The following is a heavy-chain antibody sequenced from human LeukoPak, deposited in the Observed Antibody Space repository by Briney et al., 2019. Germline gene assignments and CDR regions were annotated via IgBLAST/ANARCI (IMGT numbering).Heavy chain of an antibody. CDR2: IWYDGSNK. V-gene: IGHV3-33*01. CDR1: GFTFSSYG. Sequence: GRSLRLSCAASGFTFSSYGMHWVRQAPGKGLEWVAVIWYDGSNKYYADSVKGRFTISRDNSKNTLYLQMNSLRAEDTAVYYCARVRGCGGDCYYIDYWGQGTLVTVSS. CDR3: ARVRGCGGDCYYIDY. J-gene: IGHJ4*02. D-gene: IGHD2-21*02.